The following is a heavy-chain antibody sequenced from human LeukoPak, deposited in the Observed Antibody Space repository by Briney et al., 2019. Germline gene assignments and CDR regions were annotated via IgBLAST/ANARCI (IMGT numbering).Heavy chain of an antibody. CDR1: GGSISSSSYY. V-gene: IGHV4-39*07. J-gene: IGHJ4*02. CDR3: ARVGDWYSSSWSDY. Sequence: KPSETLSLTCTVSGGSISSSSYYWGWIRQPPGKGLEWIGSIYYSGSTYYNPSLKSRVTISVDTSKNQFSLKLSSVTAADTAVYYCARVGDWYSSSWSDYWGQGTLVTVSS. D-gene: IGHD6-13*01. CDR2: IYYSGST.